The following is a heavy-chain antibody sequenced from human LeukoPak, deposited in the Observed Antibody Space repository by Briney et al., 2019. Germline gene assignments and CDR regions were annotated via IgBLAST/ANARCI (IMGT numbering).Heavy chain of an antibody. J-gene: IGHJ4*02. CDR1: GFTFSSYA. Sequence: PGGSLRLSCAASGFTFSSYAMSWVRQAPGKGLEWVSAISGSGGSTYYADSVKGRFTISRDNSKNTLYLQMNSLRAEDTAVYYCAKGRRAIFGVVMKGLFDYWGQGTLVTVSS. V-gene: IGHV3-23*01. D-gene: IGHD3-3*01. CDR3: AKGRRAIFGVVMKGLFDY. CDR2: ISGSGGST.